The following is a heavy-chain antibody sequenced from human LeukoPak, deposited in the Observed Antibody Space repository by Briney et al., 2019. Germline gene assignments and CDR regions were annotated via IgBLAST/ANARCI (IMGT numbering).Heavy chain of an antibody. Sequence: GESLKISCKGSGYSFANYWIGWVRQMPGKGLEWMGIIYPGDSDTRYGPSFQGQVTISADKSISTAYLQWSSLKASDTAIYYCATTVGGTVTPFDYWGQGTLVTVSS. V-gene: IGHV5-51*01. D-gene: IGHD4-23*01. CDR3: ATTVGGTVTPFDY. J-gene: IGHJ4*02. CDR2: IYPGDSDT. CDR1: GYSFANYW.